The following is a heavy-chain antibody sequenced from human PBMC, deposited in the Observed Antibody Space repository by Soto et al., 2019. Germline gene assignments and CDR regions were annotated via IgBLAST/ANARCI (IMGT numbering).Heavy chain of an antibody. Sequence: SVKVSCKASRVAFSKFIVTWVRQAPGLGLEWVGGIIPIFGTANYAQKFQGRVTITADESTSTSYMEVNNLRSEDTAVYYCAKIRYSSPMGYYYGMDVWGQGTTVTVSS. D-gene: IGHD6-19*01. CDR3: AKIRYSSPMGYYYGMDV. CDR2: IIPIFGTA. CDR1: RVAFSKFI. J-gene: IGHJ6*02. V-gene: IGHV1-69*13.